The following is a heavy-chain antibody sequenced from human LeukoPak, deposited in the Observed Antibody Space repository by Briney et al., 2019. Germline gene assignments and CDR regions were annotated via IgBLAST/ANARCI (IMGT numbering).Heavy chain of an antibody. CDR3: ARDSGSGYDRRAFDY. V-gene: IGHV1-69*13. D-gene: IGHD5-12*01. CDR2: IIPIFGTA. Sequence: SVKVSCKASGGTFSSYAISGVRQAPGQGLEWIGGIIPIFGTANYAQKFQGRVTITADESTSTAYMELSSLRSEDTAVYYCARDSGSGYDRRAFDYWGQGTLVTVSS. CDR1: GGTFSSYA. J-gene: IGHJ4*02.